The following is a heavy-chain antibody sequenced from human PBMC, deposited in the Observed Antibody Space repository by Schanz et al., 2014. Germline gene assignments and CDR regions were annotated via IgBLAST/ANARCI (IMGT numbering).Heavy chain of an antibody. CDR2: IRSDGSNE. V-gene: IGHV3-30*02. CDR3: AKAPYADYGYFHY. Sequence: QVQLVESGGGVVQPGGSLRLSCAASGFTFSFSGMQWVRQAPGKGLEWVAFIRSDGSNENYADSVRGRFTISRDNSKNTLYLQMNSLRTEDTAVYCAKAPYADYGYFHYWGQGTLVPVSS. J-gene: IGHJ4*02. CDR1: GFTFSFSG. D-gene: IGHD4-17*01.